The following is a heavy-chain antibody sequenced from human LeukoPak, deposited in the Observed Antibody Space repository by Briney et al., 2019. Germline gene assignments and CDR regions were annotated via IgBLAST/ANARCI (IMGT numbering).Heavy chain of an antibody. J-gene: IGHJ4*02. V-gene: IGHV3-7*01. CDR2: IKQDGSEK. CDR1: GFTFSSYW. CDR3: AREAPTTHFDC. D-gene: IGHD4-11*01. Sequence: GGSLRPSCAASGFTFSSYWMSWVRQAPGKGLEWVANIKQDGSEKYYVDSVKGRFTISRDNAKNSLYLQMNTLRAEDTAVYYCAREAPTTHFDCWGQGTLVTVSS.